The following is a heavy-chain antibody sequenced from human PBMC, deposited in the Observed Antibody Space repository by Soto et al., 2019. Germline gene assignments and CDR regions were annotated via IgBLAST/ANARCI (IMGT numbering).Heavy chain of an antibody. CDR3: AKGLTGTTLDAFDI. J-gene: IGHJ3*02. V-gene: IGHV3-23*01. D-gene: IGHD1-20*01. CDR1: GFTFSSYA. Sequence: GESLKISCAASGFTFSSYAMSWVRQAPGKGLEWVSAISGSGGSTYYADSVKGRFTISRDNSKNTLYLQMNSLRAEDTAVYYCAKGLTGTTLDAFDIWGQGTMVTVSS. CDR2: ISGSGGST.